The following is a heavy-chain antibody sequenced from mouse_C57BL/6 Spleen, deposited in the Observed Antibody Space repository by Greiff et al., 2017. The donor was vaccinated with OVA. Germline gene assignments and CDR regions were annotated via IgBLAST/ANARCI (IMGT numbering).Heavy chain of an antibody. CDR2: INPNNGGT. V-gene: IGHV1-26*01. J-gene: IGHJ1*03. CDR3: ARSYYYGSHWYFDV. Sequence: EVQLQQSGPELVKPGASVKISCKASGYTFTDYYMNWVKQSHGKSLEWIGDINPNNGGTSYNQKFKGKATLTVDKSSSTAYMELRSLTSEDSAVYYCARSYYYGSHWYFDVWGTGTTVTVSS. D-gene: IGHD1-1*01. CDR1: GYTFTDYY.